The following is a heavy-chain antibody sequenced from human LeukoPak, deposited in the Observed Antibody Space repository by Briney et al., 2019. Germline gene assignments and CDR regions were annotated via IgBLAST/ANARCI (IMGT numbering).Heavy chain of an antibody. D-gene: IGHD3-10*01. CDR1: GYTFTSYG. V-gene: IGHV1-18*04. CDR2: ITAYNGNT. Sequence: EASVKVSCKASGYTFTSYGISWVRQAPGQRLEWMGWITAYNGNTNNAQKLQGRVTMNTDTSTSTAYMELRSLRSDDTAVYYCARLYYYGSGEVDYWGQGTLVTVSS. J-gene: IGHJ4*02. CDR3: ARLYYYGSGEVDY.